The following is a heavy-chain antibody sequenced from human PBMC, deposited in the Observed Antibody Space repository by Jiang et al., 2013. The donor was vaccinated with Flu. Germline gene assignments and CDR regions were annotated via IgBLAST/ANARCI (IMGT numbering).Heavy chain of an antibody. Sequence: VQLLESGGGLVQPGGSLRLSCAASGFSFSNYPMSWVRQAPGKGLEWVSTITGSGGNTAYPDSVKGRFTISRDNSKNTLFLHMNSLRAEDTAVYYCAKDQPSDRSGHFTAAYWGQGTLVTVSS. V-gene: IGHV3-23*01. CDR1: GFSFSNYP. CDR3: AKDQPSDRSGHFTAAY. D-gene: IGHD3-22*01. J-gene: IGHJ4*02. CDR2: ITGSGGNT.